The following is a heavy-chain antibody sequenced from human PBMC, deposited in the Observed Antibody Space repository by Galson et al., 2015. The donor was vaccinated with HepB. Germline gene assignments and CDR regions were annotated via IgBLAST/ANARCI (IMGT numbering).Heavy chain of an antibody. CDR3: ATPLWGTYGGAFDV. V-gene: IGHV3-30*02. D-gene: IGHD3-16*01. CDR1: GFSFSNYG. J-gene: IGHJ3*01. Sequence: SLRLSCAASGFSFSNYGMHWVRQAPGKGLEWVTFIRYDGSIEYFVDSVKGRFTVSRDNSKNTLYLQLNSLRVEDTALYYCATPLWGTYGGAFDVWGPGTLVTVSS. CDR2: IRYDGSIE.